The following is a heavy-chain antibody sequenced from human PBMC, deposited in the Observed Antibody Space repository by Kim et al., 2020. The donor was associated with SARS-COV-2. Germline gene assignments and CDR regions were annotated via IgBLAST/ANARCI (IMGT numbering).Heavy chain of an antibody. CDR2: IWYDGNKN. CDR1: GFTFSNYG. D-gene: IGHD2-15*01. J-gene: IGHJ4*02. Sequence: GGSLRLSCAASGFTFSNYGMHWVRQAPGKGLEWVAVIWYDGNKNYYTDSVKGRFTISRDNSKNTLYLQMNSLRAEDTAVYYCASPRYCSGGSCYLWGQGT. V-gene: IGHV3-33*01. CDR3: ASPRYCSGGSCYL.